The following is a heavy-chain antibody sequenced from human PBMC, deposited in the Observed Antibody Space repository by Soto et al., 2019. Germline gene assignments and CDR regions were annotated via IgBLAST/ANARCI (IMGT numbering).Heavy chain of an antibody. CDR3: ARYSSTTGYHGLDV. V-gene: IGHV3-53*01. J-gene: IGHJ6*02. Sequence: GSALRLFCAASGFTVKNYQMNWVRQAPGKGLEWVSVIYSGGVTYYPDSVKGRFTIIRDTSRNSVYLQMNSLRADDTAIYYCARYSSTTGYHGLDVWGQGTTVT. CDR1: GFTVKNYQ. D-gene: IGHD2-21*01. CDR2: IYSGGVT.